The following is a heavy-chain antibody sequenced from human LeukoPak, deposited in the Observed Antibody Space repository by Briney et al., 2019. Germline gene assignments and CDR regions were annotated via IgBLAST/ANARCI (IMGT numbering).Heavy chain of an antibody. CDR3: AKDSSTWPDAFDL. CDR2: IGGNGGRS. CDR1: GFTFRTFA. J-gene: IGHJ3*01. V-gene: IGHV3-23*01. Sequence: GGSLRLSCAASGFTFRTFAMNWVRQAPGRGLEWVSDIGGNGGRSNYADSVKGRFTISRDDSQNTLYLQMNSLRAEDTAVYYCAKDSSTWPDAFDLWGHGTVVTVSS. D-gene: IGHD2-2*01.